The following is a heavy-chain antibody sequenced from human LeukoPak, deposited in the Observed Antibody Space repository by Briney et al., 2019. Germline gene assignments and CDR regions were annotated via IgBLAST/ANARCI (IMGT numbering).Heavy chain of an antibody. J-gene: IGHJ4*02. V-gene: IGHV6-1*01. CDR3: TRVVEYYDILTGSPKGDNYFDS. CDR1: GDSVSSNRAA. CDR2: TYYRSKWYN. Sequence: SQTLSLTCAISGDSVSSNRAAWNWIRQSPSRGLEWLGRTYYRSKWYNDYAVSLKARITIIPDTYKNHFSLHLDSVTPEDTAVYFCTRVVEYYDILTGSPKGDNYFDSWGQGTLVTVSS. D-gene: IGHD3-9*01.